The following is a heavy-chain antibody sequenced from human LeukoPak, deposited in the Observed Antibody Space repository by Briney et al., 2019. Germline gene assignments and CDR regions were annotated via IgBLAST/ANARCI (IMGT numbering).Heavy chain of an antibody. CDR2: IYYSGST. V-gene: IGHV4-59*08. CDR3: ATRSYSSGWDFDY. CDR1: GGSISSYY. Sequence: PSETLSLTCTVSGGSISSYYWSWIEQPPGKGLEWIGYIYYSGSTNYNPSLKSRVTISVDTSKNQFSLKLSSVTAADTAVYYCATRSYSSGWDFDYWGQGTLVTVSS. D-gene: IGHD6-19*01. J-gene: IGHJ4*02.